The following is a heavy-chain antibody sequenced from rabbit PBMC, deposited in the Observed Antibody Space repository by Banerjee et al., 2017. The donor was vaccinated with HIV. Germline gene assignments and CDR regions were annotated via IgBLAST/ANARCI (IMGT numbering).Heavy chain of an antibody. Sequence: QEQLVESGGGLVQPEGSLTLTCKASGFDFSSNAMCWVRQAPGKGLEWIACIYTADGRTYASWAKGRFTISKTSSTTVTLQMTSLTAADTATYFCARVDAGTSGYYALWGPGTLVTVS. J-gene: IGHJ6*01. D-gene: IGHD1-1*01. CDR1: GFDFSSNA. CDR3: ARVDAGTSGYYAL. V-gene: IGHV1S47*01. CDR2: IYTADGRT.